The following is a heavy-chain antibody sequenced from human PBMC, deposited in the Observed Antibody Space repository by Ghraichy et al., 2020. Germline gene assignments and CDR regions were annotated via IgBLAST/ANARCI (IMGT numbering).Heavy chain of an antibody. CDR3: ARHEDGDPTTLNYYYYGMDV. CDR1: GGSISGYY. D-gene: IGHD2-21*02. V-gene: IGHV4-59*08. CDR2: ISSIGST. J-gene: IGHJ6*01. Sequence: SETLSLTCTVSGGSISGYYWTWIRQPPGKGLEWIGSISSIGSTNYNPSLKTRVIISVDMSKNQFSLKLSSVTAADTAVYYCARHEDGDPTTLNYYYYGMDVWGQGTTVTVSS.